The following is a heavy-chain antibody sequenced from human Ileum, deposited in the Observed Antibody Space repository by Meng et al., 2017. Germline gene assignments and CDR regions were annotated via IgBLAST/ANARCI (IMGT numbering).Heavy chain of an antibody. V-gene: IGHV3-74*03. J-gene: IGHJ4*02. D-gene: IGHD3-22*01. CDR1: GFTFSSHW. CDR2: INTDGSTT. Sequence: VQLVESGGGLVQPWGSLRLSCAASGFTFSSHWMNWVRQAPGKGLVWVSRINTDGSTTTYADSVKGRFTISRDNAKNTVFLQMNSLRVEDTAVYYCVGMTVGWGQGTLVTVSS. CDR3: VGMTVG.